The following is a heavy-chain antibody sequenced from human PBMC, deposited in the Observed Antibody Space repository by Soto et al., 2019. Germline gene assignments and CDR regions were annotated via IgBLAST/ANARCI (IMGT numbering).Heavy chain of an antibody. CDR2: MNPNNGNT. CDR3: ARVPRGFWSDNWFDP. J-gene: IGHJ5*02. Sequence: QVQLVQSGAEVKKPGASVKVSCKASGYNFSTYDINWVRQATGQGLEWMGWMNPNNGNTGYAQKFQGRVTMTRNTAMSTAYMKLSSLRSDDTAVYYCARVPRGFWSDNWFDPWGQGTLITVSS. D-gene: IGHD3-3*01. CDR1: GYNFSTYD. V-gene: IGHV1-8*01.